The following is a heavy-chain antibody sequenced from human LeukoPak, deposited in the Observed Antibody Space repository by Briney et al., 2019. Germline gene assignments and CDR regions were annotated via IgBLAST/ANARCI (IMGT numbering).Heavy chain of an antibody. J-gene: IGHJ3*02. CDR2: IYYSGST. CDR3: ARDSPGTYYDFWSGYPWYGAFDI. D-gene: IGHD3-3*01. Sequence: PSETLSLTCTVSGGSISSSSYYWGWIRQPPGKGLEWIGSIYYSGSTYYNPSLKSRVTISVDTSKNQFSLKLSSVTAADTAVYYCARDSPGTYYDFWSGYPWYGAFDIWGQGTMVTVSS. CDR1: GGSISSSSYY. V-gene: IGHV4-39*07.